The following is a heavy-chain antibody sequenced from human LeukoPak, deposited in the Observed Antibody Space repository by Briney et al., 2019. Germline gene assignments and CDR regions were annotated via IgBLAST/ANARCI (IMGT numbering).Heavy chain of an antibody. J-gene: IGHJ4*02. CDR2: INPNSGGT. CDR3: ARGGLGKYDQNDY. D-gene: IGHD7-27*01. CDR1: GYTFTGYY. V-gene: IGHV1-2*04. Sequence: GASVKVSCKASGYTFTGYYTHWVRQAPGQGLEWMGWINPNSGGTNYAQKFQGWVTMTRDTSISTAYMELSRLRSDDTAVYYCARGGLGKYDQNDYWGQGTLVTVSS.